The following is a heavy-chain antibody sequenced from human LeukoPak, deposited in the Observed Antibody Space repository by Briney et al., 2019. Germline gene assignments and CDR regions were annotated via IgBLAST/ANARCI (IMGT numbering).Heavy chain of an antibody. CDR1: GYTFTGYY. D-gene: IGHD3-22*01. CDR3: ARDHTNYDSSAFDI. J-gene: IGHJ3*02. CDR2: INPNSGGT. Sequence: ASVKVSCKASGYTFTGYYMHWVRQAPGQGLEWMGWINPNSGGTNYAQKFQGWVTMTRDTSISTAYMELSRLRSDDTAVYCCARDHTNYDSSAFDIWGQGTMVTVSS. V-gene: IGHV1-2*04.